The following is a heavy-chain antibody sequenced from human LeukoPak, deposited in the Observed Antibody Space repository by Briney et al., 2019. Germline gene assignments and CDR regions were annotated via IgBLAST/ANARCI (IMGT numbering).Heavy chain of an antibody. CDR1: GFTFSDYY. J-gene: IGHJ4*02. CDR2: ISSSGSTI. CDR3: ARDRSPDYYDSSGVYYFDY. D-gene: IGHD3-22*01. Sequence: GGSLRLSCAASGFTFSDYYMSWIRQAPGKGLEWVSYISSSGSTIYYADSVKGRFTISRDNAKNPLYLQMNSLRAEDTAVYYCARDRSPDYYDSSGVYYFDYWGQGTLVTVSS. V-gene: IGHV3-11*01.